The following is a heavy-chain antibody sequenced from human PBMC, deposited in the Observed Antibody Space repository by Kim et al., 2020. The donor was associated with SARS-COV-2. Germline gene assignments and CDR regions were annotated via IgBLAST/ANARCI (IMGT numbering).Heavy chain of an antibody. CDR2: T. Sequence: THHNPPTKSLVTISVDTSKNQFSLKLSSVTAADTAVYYCARKGPVYYFDYWGQGTLVTVSS. J-gene: IGHJ4*02. V-gene: IGHV4-34*01. CDR3: ARKGPVYYFDY. D-gene: IGHD6-19*01.